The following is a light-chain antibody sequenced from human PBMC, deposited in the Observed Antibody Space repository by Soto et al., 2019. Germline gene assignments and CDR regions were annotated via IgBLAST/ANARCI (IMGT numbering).Light chain of an antibody. CDR2: LNSDGSH. Sequence: QSVLTQSPSASASLGASVKLTCTLSSGHSSYAIAWHQQQPEKGPRYLMKLNSDGSHSKGDGSPDRFSGSSSGAERYLTISSLHSEDEADYSCQTWGTGIAVFGGGTQLTVL. J-gene: IGLJ7*01. CDR3: QTWGTGIAV. CDR1: SGHSSYA. V-gene: IGLV4-69*01.